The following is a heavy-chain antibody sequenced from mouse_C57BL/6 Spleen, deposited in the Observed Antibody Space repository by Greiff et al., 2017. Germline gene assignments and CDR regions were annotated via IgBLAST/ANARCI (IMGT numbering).Heavy chain of an antibody. V-gene: IGHV2-6-1*01. CDR3: ARHRAVRCAMDY. D-gene: IGHD3-3*01. CDR1: GFSLTSYG. J-gene: IGHJ4*01. CDR2: IWSDGST. Sequence: VQLQQSGPGLVAPSQSLSITCTVSGFSLTSYGVHWVRQPPGKGLEWLVVIWSDGSTTYNSALKSRLSISKDNSKSQVFLKMNSLQTYDTAMYYCARHRAVRCAMDYWGQGTSVTVSS.